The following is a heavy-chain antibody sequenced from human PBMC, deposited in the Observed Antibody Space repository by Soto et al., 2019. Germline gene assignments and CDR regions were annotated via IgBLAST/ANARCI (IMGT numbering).Heavy chain of an antibody. Sequence: PGESLKISCKGSGYSFAGYWITWVRQKPGKGLEWMGRIDPSDSQTYYSPSFQGQVTISADKSISTAYLQWSSLKASDTAMYYCARQSYSYGYSVDYWGQGTLVTVSS. CDR1: GYSFAGYW. CDR2: IDPSDSQT. V-gene: IGHV5-10-1*04. CDR3: ARQSYSYGYSVDY. D-gene: IGHD5-18*01. J-gene: IGHJ4*02.